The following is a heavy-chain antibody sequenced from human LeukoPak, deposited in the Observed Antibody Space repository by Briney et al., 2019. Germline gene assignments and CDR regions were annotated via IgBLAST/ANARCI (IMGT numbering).Heavy chain of an antibody. CDR1: GGSFSGYY. Sequence: SETLSLTCAVYGGSFSGYYWSWIRQPPGKGLEWIGEVNHSGSTNYNPSLKSRVTILVDTSKNQFSLKLSSVTAADTAVYYCARGTYYYDSSGYYDFDYWGQGTLVTVSS. CDR3: ARGTYYYDSSGYYDFDY. CDR2: VNHSGST. D-gene: IGHD3-22*01. V-gene: IGHV4-34*01. J-gene: IGHJ4*02.